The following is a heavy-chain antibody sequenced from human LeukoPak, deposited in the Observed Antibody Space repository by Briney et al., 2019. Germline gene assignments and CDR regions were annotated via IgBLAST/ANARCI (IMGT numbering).Heavy chain of an antibody. D-gene: IGHD3-22*01. CDR3: AKAWSMIVVVSDY. Sequence: GGSLRLSCAASGFTFSSYAMHWVRQAPGEGLEWVAVISYDGSNKYYADSVKGRFTISRDNSKNTLYLQMNSLRAEDTAVYYCAKAWSMIVVVSDYWGQGTLVTVSS. J-gene: IGHJ4*02. V-gene: IGHV3-30-3*01. CDR2: ISYDGSNK. CDR1: GFTFSSYA.